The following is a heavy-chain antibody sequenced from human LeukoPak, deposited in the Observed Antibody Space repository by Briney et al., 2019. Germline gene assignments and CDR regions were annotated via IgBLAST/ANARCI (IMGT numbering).Heavy chain of an antibody. CDR2: IYYSGSI. D-gene: IGHD2-15*01. CDR1: GGSISSSSYY. J-gene: IGHJ4*02. Sequence: SETLSLTCTVSGGSISSSSYYWGWIRQPPGKGLEWIGYIYYSGSINYNPSLKSRVTISVDTSKNQFSLKLSSVTAADTAVYYCARRGLDYCSGGSCSTYYFDYWGQGTLVTVSS. V-gene: IGHV4-61*05. CDR3: ARRGLDYCSGGSCSTYYFDY.